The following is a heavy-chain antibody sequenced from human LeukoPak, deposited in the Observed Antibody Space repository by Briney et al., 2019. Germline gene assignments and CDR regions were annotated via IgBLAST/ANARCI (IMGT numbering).Heavy chain of an antibody. CDR2: ISGSNSYI. CDR1: GFTFSSYT. CDR3: ARALTTLTYEGY. J-gene: IGHJ4*02. D-gene: IGHD1-1*01. V-gene: IGHV3-21*01. Sequence: PGGSPRLSCAASGFTFSSYTMRWIRQAPGKGLEWVSSISGSNSYIFYADSVKGRFTVSRDNAKDSLYLQMNSLRAEDTAVYYCARALTTLTYEGYWGQGTLVTVSS.